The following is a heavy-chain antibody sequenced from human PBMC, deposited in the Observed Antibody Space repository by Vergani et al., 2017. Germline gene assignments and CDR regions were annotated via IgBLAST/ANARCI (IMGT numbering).Heavy chain of an antibody. CDR3: ARVDIVVVPSDYYYYMDV. J-gene: IGHJ6*03. Sequence: QVQLQESGPGLVKPSQTLSLTCTVSGGSISSGGYYWSWIRQHPGKGLEWVGYIYYSGSTYYNPSLKSRVTISVDTSKNQCSLKLSSVTAADTAVYYCARVDIVVVPSDYYYYMDVWGKGTTVTVSS. V-gene: IGHV4-31*03. D-gene: IGHD2-2*03. CDR1: GGSISSGGYY. CDR2: IYYSGST.